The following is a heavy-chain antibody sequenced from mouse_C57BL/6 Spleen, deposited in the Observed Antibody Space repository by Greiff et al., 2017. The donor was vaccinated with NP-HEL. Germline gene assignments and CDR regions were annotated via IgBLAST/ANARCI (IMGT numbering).Heavy chain of an antibody. CDR1: GYTFTSYW. V-gene: IGHV1-52*01. CDR3: ARGETGAWFAY. D-gene: IGHD4-1*01. Sequence: VQLQQSGAELVRPGSSVKLSCKASGYTFTSYWMHWVKQRPIQGLEWIGNIDPSDSETHYNQKFKDKATLTVDKSSSTAYMQLSSLTSEDSAVCYCARGETGAWFAYWGQGTLVTVSA. J-gene: IGHJ3*01. CDR2: IDPSDSET.